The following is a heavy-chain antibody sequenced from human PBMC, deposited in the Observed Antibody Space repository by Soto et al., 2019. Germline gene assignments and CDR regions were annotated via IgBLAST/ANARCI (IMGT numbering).Heavy chain of an antibody. CDR3: ARRGSSSGGRVY. CDR2: IYYSGST. J-gene: IGHJ4*02. CDR1: GGSISSYY. D-gene: IGHD6-6*01. V-gene: IGHV4-59*01. Sequence: ETLSLTCTVSGGSISSYYWSWIRQPPGKGLEWIGYIYYSGSTNYNPSLKSRVTISVDTSKNQFSLKLSSVTAADTAVYYCARRGSSSGGRVYWGQGTLVTVSS.